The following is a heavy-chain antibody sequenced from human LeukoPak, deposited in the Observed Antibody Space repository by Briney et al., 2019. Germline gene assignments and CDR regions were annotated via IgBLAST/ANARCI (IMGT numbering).Heavy chain of an antibody. CDR3: ARDHGGLTPGSYYYYMDV. CDR2: IIPIFGTV. V-gene: IGHV1-69*05. J-gene: IGHJ6*03. Sequence: GASVKVSCKASGGTFSSYAISWVRQAPGQGLEWMGGIIPIFGTVNYAQKFQGRVTVTTDESTSTAYMELSSLRSEDTAVYYCARDHGGLTPGSYYYYMDVWGKGTTVTVSS. D-gene: IGHD3-16*01. CDR1: GGTFSSYA.